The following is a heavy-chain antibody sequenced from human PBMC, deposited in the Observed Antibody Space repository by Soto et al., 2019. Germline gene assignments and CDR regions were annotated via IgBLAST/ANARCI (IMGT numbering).Heavy chain of an antibody. CDR3: VDRSGTGSGLEY. V-gene: IGHV2-5*04. CDR1: GFSLTTSGVG. CDR2: VYWSDDK. Sequence: SGPTLVNPTQTLTLTCNFSGFSLTTSGVGVGWVRQPPGKALEWLALVYWSDDKRYSPSVRTNLTITKDTSKKQVVLSATNVDPLDTGTYYCVDRSGTGSGLEYWGQGILVTVSS. J-gene: IGHJ4*03. D-gene: IGHD3-22*01.